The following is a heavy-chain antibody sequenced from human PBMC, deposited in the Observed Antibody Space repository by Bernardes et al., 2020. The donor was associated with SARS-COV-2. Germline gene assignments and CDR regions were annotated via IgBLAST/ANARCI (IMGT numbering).Heavy chain of an antibody. D-gene: IGHD2-2*01. V-gene: IGHV4-34*01. CDR1: GASFSVYY. Sequence: SETLSLTCSVSGASFSVYYWSWIRQPPGEGLEWIGEINHSGGTNYSPSLKSRVSISIDTSKNQFSLRLTSLTAADTAVYYCARGFPTRTRYFDSWGQGTLVTVSS. CDR3: ARGFPTRTRYFDS. CDR2: INHSGGT. J-gene: IGHJ4*02.